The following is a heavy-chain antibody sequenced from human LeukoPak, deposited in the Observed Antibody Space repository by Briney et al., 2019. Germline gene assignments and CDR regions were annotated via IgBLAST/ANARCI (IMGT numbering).Heavy chain of an antibody. CDR3: AHTLYYDSSGYYGGDI. CDR1: GFSLSTSGVG. D-gene: IGHD3-22*01. V-gene: IGHV2-5*01. Sequence: SGPTLVKPTQTLTLTCTFSGFSLSTSGVGVGWIRQPPGKALEWLALIYWNDDKRYSPSLKSRLTITKDTSKNQVVLTMTNMDPVDTATYYCAHTLYYDSSGYYGGDIWGQGTMVTVSS. J-gene: IGHJ3*02. CDR2: IYWNDDK.